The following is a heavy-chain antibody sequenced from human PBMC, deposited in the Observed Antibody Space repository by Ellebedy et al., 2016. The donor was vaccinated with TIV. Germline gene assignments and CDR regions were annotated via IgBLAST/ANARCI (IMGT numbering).Heavy chain of an antibody. CDR2: IDEDGSEM. CDR3: TRSPMTSNWGYWYFDV. V-gene: IGHV3-7*01. CDR1: GFSFTSYW. J-gene: IGHJ2*01. Sequence: GGSLRLSCAASGFSFTSYWMTWVRQAPGKGLEWVANIDEDGSEMYYVDSVKGRFTISRGNAKDALYLQMNSLRAEDTAVYYCTRSPMTSNWGYWYFDVWGRGTLVTVSS. D-gene: IGHD7-27*01.